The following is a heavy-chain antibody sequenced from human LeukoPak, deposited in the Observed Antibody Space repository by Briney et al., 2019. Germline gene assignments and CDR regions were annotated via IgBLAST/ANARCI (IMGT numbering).Heavy chain of an antibody. V-gene: IGHV3-48*04. J-gene: IGHJ5*02. CDR2: ISSSGSTI. Sequence: GGSLRLSCAASGFTFSSYNMNWVRLAPGKGLEGVSYISSSGSTIYYADSVKGRYTISRDNAKNSLYLQMNSLRVEDTAVYYCARSAGTWFDPWGQGTLVTVSS. CDR1: GFTFSSYN. D-gene: IGHD1-1*01. CDR3: ARSAGTWFDP.